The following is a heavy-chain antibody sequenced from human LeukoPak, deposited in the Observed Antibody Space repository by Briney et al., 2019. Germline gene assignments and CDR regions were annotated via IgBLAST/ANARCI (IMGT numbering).Heavy chain of an antibody. CDR2: ITPSSGGT. D-gene: IGHD1-26*01. J-gene: IGHJ3*02. V-gene: IGHV1-2*02. CDR3: AREEVGASWASRI. Sequence: GASVKVSCKASGYTLTDYYIHWVRQAPGQGLEWMGWITPSSGGTIYAQKFQGRVTMTRDMSISTAYMELSRLRSDDTAVYYCAREEVGASWASRIWGQGTMVTVSS. CDR1: GYTLTDYY.